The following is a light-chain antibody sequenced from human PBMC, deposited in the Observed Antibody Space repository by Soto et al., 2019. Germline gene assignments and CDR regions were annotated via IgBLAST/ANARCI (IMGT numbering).Light chain of an antibody. J-gene: IGKJ4*01. V-gene: IGKV3-11*01. CDR1: QSVSDY. Sequence: EIVLTQSPATLSLAPGERATLSCRASQSVSDYIAWYQQKPGQAPRLLIYDSSNSATGVPARFSGSGSGTDFTITSSSLEPEDFAVYYWEQRTNWLTFGGGTKVEIK. CDR3: EQRTNWLT. CDR2: DSS.